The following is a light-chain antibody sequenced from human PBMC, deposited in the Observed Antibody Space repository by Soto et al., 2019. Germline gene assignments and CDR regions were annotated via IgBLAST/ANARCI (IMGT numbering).Light chain of an antibody. CDR3: AAWDDSLSGRV. V-gene: IGLV1-47*01. CDR2: RNN. Sequence: QSVLTQPPSASGTPGQRVTISCSGSRSNIGSNYVYWYQQLPGTAPRLLIYRNNQRPSGVPDRFSGSKSGTSASLAISGLRSEDEADYYCAAWDDSLSGRVFGGGPKVTVL. CDR1: RSNIGSNY. J-gene: IGLJ2*01.